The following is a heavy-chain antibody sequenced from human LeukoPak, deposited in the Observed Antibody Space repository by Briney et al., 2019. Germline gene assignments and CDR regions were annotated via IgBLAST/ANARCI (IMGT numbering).Heavy chain of an antibody. CDR2: ISSDSSYT. J-gene: IGHJ4*02. CDR3: ARLHSTAAAGTYDY. V-gene: IGHV3-11*06. CDR1: GFIFSDYY. Sequence: PGGSLRLSCAASGFIFSDYYMTWVRQAPGKGLDWVSYISSDSSYTRYADSVKGRFTLSRDNAKNSLYLQMNSLRAEDTAVYYCARLHSTAAAGTYDYRGQGTLVTVSS. D-gene: IGHD6-13*01.